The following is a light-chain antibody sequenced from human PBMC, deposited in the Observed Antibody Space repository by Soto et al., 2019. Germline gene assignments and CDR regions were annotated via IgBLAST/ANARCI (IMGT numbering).Light chain of an antibody. V-gene: IGKV1-39*01. CDR1: QTISSW. J-gene: IGKJ3*01. CDR3: QQSYSTLT. CDR2: AAS. Sequence: DIQMTQSPSTLSGSVGDRVTITCRASQTISSWLAWYQQKPGKAPKLLISAASSLQSGVPSRFSGSGSGTDFTLTISSLQPEDFATYYCQQSYSTLTFGPGTKVDIK.